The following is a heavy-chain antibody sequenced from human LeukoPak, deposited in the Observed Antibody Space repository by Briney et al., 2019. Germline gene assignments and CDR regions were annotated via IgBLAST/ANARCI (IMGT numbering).Heavy chain of an antibody. J-gene: IGHJ6*02. CDR2: IIPILGIA. V-gene: IGHV1-69*04. CDR1: GYIFTDYY. Sequence: GASVKVSCKTSGYIFTDYYIHWVRQAPGQGLEWMGRIIPILGIANYAQKFQGRATITADKSTSTAYMELSSLRSEDTAVYYCARVGGSYYYGMDVWGQGTTVTVSS. CDR3: ARVGGSYYYGMDV. D-gene: IGHD1-26*01.